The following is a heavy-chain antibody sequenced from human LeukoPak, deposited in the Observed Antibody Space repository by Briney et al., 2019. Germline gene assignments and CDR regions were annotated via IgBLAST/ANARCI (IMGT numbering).Heavy chain of an antibody. J-gene: IGHJ4*02. CDR1: GFTFSSYG. CDR3: AKQSYARSLGE. Sequence: PGGSLRLSCAASGFTFSSYGMTWVRQAPGKGLEWISTTNSGGTTTYYAESVKGRFTISRDNFKNALYLQMSSLRVEDTAIYYCAKQSYARSLGEGGPGTLVTVSS. CDR2: TNSGGTTT. V-gene: IGHV3-23*01. D-gene: IGHD3-10*02.